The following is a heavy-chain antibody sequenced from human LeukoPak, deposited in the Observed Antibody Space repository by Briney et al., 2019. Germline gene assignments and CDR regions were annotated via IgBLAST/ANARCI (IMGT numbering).Heavy chain of an antibody. CDR3: AKDRRKAITIFGVDPHW. CDR2: IRYDGSNK. J-gene: IGHJ4*02. CDR1: GFTFGSYG. Sequence: GGSLRLSCAASGFTFGSYGMHWVRQASGKGLEWVAFIRYDGSNKYYADSVKGRFTISRDNSKNTLYLQMNSLRAEDTAVYYCAKDRRKAITIFGVDPHWWGQGTLVTVSS. V-gene: IGHV3-30*02. D-gene: IGHD3-3*01.